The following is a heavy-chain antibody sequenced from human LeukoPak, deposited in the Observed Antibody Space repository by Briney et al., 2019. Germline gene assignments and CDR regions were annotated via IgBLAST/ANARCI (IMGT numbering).Heavy chain of an antibody. V-gene: IGHV3-23*01. J-gene: IGHJ5*02. CDR2: ISGSGGST. Sequence: GGSLRLSCAASGFTFSSYAMSWVRQAPGKGLEWVSAISGSGGSTYYADSVKGRFTISRDNSKNTLYVQMNSLRAEDTAIYYCAKGDTGWLRLIWFDPWGQGTLVTVSS. D-gene: IGHD5-12*01. CDR3: AKGDTGWLRLIWFDP. CDR1: GFTFSSYA.